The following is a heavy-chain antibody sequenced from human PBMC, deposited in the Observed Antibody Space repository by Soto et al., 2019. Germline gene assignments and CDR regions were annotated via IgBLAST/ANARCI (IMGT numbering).Heavy chain of an antibody. CDR3: ARTGSTGWWNFDY. J-gene: IGHJ4*02. V-gene: IGHV3-23*01. CDR2: ISDSGGGT. D-gene: IGHD6-13*01. CDR1: GFTFTNFA. Sequence: GGSLRLSCAASGFTFTNFAMTWVRQAPGRGLEWVSGISDSGGGTYYADSVRGRFTISRDNSKNTLYLQMNSLRAEDTALYYCARTGSTGWWNFDYWGQGTLVTVSS.